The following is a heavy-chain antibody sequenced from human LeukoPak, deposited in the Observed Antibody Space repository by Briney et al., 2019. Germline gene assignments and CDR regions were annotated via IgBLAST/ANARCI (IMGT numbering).Heavy chain of an antibody. J-gene: IGHJ4*02. V-gene: IGHV4-59*01. D-gene: IGHD6-13*01. CDR1: GGSISSYY. CDR2: IYYSGST. CDR3: ARFSGSWYVLSDY. Sequence: SETLSLTCTVSGGSISSYYWSWIRQPPGKGLEWIGYIYYSGSTNYNPSLKSRVTISVDTSKNQFSLKLSSVTAADTAVYYCARFSGSWYVLSDYWGQGTLVTVSS.